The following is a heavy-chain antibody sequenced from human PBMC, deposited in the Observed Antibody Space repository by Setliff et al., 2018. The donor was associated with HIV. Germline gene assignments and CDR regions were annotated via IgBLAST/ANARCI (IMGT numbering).Heavy chain of an antibody. CDR2: IYYTGST. D-gene: IGHD3-16*01. Sequence: KTSETLSLTCTVSGDSVSSASYYWSWVRQPPGKGLEWIGYIYYTGSTNYNPSLKSRVTISVDTSRKQFSLKLNSVTAADTAVYYCARGFGVMDVWAKGTTVTVSS. CDR1: GDSVSSASYY. CDR3: ARGFGVMDV. V-gene: IGHV4-61*01. J-gene: IGHJ6*04.